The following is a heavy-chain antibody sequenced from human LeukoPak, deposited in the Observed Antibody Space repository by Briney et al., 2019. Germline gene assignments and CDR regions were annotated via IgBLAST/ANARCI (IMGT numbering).Heavy chain of an antibody. CDR1: GASVSGGGYY. CDR3: ATAEWEYFYFDS. CDR2: TSYSGGA. Sequence: ASETLSLTCTVSGASVSGGGYYWSWIRQHPGKGLEWIGFTSYSGGAYYNPSLMSRITMSVDRSQNQFSLKMRDVTAADTAVYFYATAEWEYFYFDSWGQGALVAVSS. J-gene: IGHJ4*02. V-gene: IGHV4-31*03. D-gene: IGHD1-26*01.